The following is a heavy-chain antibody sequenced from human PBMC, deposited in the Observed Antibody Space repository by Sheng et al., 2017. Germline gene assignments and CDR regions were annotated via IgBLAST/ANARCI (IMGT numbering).Heavy chain of an antibody. J-gene: IGHJ3*02. Sequence: QVQVVESGGGVVQPGGSLRLSCAASGFIFSSYGMHWVRQAPGKGLDWVAFIRYDGSDKKYADSVKGRFTISRDNSKNTMYIQMNRLRPDDTAVYYCVKEGGGKSGFGNDALDMWGQGTRVIVSS. CDR3: VKEGGGKSGFGNDALDM. CDR1: GFIFSSYG. V-gene: IGHV3-30*02. CDR2: IRYDGSDK. D-gene: IGHD2-15*01.